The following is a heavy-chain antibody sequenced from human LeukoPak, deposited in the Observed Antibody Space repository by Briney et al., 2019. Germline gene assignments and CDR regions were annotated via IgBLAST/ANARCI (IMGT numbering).Heavy chain of an antibody. V-gene: IGHV3-11*01. D-gene: IGHD1-26*01. CDR3: ATLGDTPEYSGSYYSGY. CDR2: ISSSGSTI. Sequence: GGSLRLSCAASGFTFSYYYMSWIRQAPGKGLEWVSYISSSGSTIYYVDSVKGRFTISRDNAKNSLYLQMNSLRAEDTAVYYCATLGDTPEYSGSYYSGYWGQGTLVTVSS. CDR1: GFTFSYYY. J-gene: IGHJ4*02.